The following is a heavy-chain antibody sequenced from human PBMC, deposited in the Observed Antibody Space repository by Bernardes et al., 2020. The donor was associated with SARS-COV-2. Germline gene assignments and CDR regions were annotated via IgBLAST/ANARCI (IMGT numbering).Heavy chain of an antibody. CDR1: GGSISSSSNY. Sequence: SETLSLTCTVSGGSISSSSNYWCWIRPPPGKGLECIGSIYYSGSTYYNPSLKSRITISVDTSNNHFSLKLSSVTAADTAVYYCNVRGYTLGAFFDYWGQGTLGTVSS. V-gene: IGHV4-39*02. J-gene: IGHJ4*02. CDR3: NVRGYTLGAFFDY. D-gene: IGHD5-18*01. CDR2: IYYSGST.